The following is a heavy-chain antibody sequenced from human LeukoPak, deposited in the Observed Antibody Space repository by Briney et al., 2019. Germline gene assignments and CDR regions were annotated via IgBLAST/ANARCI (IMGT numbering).Heavy chain of an antibody. Sequence: GESLKISCKGSGYNFTTYWIGWVRQMPGKGLEWMGIIYPGDSDTRYSPSFQGQVTISADKSISTAYLQWSSLKASDTAMYYCARQKDIVVVPAALDYWGQGTLVTVSS. D-gene: IGHD2-2*01. J-gene: IGHJ4*02. CDR3: ARQKDIVVVPAALDY. V-gene: IGHV5-51*01. CDR2: IYPGDSDT. CDR1: GYNFTTYW.